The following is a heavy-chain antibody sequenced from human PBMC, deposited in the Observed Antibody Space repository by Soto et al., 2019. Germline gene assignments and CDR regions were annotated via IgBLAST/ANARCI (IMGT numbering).Heavy chain of an antibody. CDR2: ISSHGGDI. CDR1: GFTFSSYA. J-gene: IGHJ4*02. CDR3: ARGAALAGKLDL. D-gene: IGHD6-19*01. V-gene: IGHV3-21*06. Sequence: GGSLRLSCAASGFTFSSYAMSWVRQAPGKGLEWVSAISSHGGDIFYADSVKGRFTISRDNAKDSLHLQMNSLTGEDSAVYYCARGAALAGKLDLWGQGTLVTVSS.